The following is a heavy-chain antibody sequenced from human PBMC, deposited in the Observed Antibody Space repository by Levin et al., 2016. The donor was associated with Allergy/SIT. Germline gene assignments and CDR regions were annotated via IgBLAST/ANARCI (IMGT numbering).Heavy chain of an antibody. Sequence: GESLKISCKGSGYSFSDYWIAWVRQKPGEGLEWMGVIYPGDSDVAYSPSHTRYSPSFEGQVTISADKSISTAYLQWNSLKASDTAMYYCARHGQYFNSYYYNHAMDVWGQGTTVTVSS. CDR2: IYPGDSDVAYSPSHT. CDR1: GYSFSDYW. V-gene: IGHV5-51*01. CDR3: ARHGQYFNSYYYNHAMDV. D-gene: IGHD1-1*01. J-gene: IGHJ6*02.